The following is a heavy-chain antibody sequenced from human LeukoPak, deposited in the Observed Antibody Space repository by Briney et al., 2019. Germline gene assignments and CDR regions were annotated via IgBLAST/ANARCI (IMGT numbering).Heavy chain of an antibody. D-gene: IGHD3-22*01. CDR3: AKGDTMIAHYFDY. CDR1: GFTFSTYG. V-gene: IGHV3-23*01. Sequence: GGSLRLSCAASGFTFSTYGVTWVRQAPGKGLEWVSAITGSGASAYYADSVKGRFTVSGDNSKNTLFLQMNSLRAEDTAVYYCAKGDTMIAHYFDYWGQGTLVTVSS. J-gene: IGHJ4*02. CDR2: ITGSGASA.